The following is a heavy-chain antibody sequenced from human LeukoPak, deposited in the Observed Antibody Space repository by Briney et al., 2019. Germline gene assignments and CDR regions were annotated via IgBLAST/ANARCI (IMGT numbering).Heavy chain of an antibody. CDR3: ARAQYLTAPAGTFANS. CDR2: INPNSGAT. V-gene: IGHV1-2*02. D-gene: IGHD6-13*01. Sequence: ASMKVSCKASGYTFTDYFLHWVRRAPGQEFELMGWINPNSGATHYIQSFQGRVTMTRDTSLSIAYLQLNSLTSDDTAMYYCARAQYLTAPAGTFANSWGQGTLVTVSS. CDR1: GYTFTDYF. J-gene: IGHJ4*02.